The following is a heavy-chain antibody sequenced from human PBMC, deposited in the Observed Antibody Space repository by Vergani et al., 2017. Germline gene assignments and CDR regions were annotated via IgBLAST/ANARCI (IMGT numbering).Heavy chain of an antibody. CDR3: TRGWYYDSIAYWAY. D-gene: IGHD3-22*01. V-gene: IGHV1-18*01. CDR2: ISAYNGDT. J-gene: IGHJ4*02. CDR1: DYTFTNYG. Sequence: QVQLVQSGAEVKKPGASVRVSCKASDYTFTNYGISWVRQAPGQGLEWMGWISAYNGDTNYAQKLHGRVTMTTDASTSTAYMELRSLRSDDTAVYYCTRGWYYDSIAYWAYWGQGTLVTVSS.